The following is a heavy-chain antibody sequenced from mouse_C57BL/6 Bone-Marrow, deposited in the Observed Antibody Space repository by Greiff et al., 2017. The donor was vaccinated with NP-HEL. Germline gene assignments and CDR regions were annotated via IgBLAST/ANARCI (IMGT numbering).Heavy chain of an antibody. D-gene: IGHD1-1*01. CDR1: GYTFTDYY. J-gene: IGHJ2*01. CDR2: IYPGSGNT. Sequence: QVQLKESGAELVRPGASVKLSCKASGYTFTDYYINWVKQRPGQGLEWIARIYPGSGNTYYNEKFKGKATLTAEKSSSTAYMQLSSLTSEDSAVYFCARGGTTVYWGQGTTLTVSA. V-gene: IGHV1-76*01. CDR3: ARGGTTVY.